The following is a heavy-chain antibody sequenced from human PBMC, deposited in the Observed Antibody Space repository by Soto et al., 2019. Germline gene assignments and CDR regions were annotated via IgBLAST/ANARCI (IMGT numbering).Heavy chain of an antibody. CDR3: AGSHGSSSFYYGMDV. Sequence: GGSLRLSCAASGFTFSTYSMNWVRQAPGKGLEWVSYISSSSINIYYADSVKGRFTISRDNAKNSLYLQMNSLRDEDTGVYYCAGSHGSSSFYYGMDVWGQGTTVTVSS. V-gene: IGHV3-48*02. J-gene: IGHJ6*02. D-gene: IGHD3-10*01. CDR1: GFTFSTYS. CDR2: ISSSSINI.